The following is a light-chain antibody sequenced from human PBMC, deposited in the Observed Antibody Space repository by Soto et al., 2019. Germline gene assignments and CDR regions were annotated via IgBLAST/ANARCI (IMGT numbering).Light chain of an antibody. Sequence: DVVMTQTPLSSPVTLGQPASISCRSSQSLVYSDGNTYLSWIQQRPGQPPRLLIYQVSKRLSGVGDRVSGSGAGTDFTLRISRVEAEDVGVYYCMQVSHFPRTFGHGTKVEIK. CDR2: QVS. CDR1: QSLVYSDGNTY. J-gene: IGKJ1*01. CDR3: MQVSHFPRT. V-gene: IGKV2-24*01.